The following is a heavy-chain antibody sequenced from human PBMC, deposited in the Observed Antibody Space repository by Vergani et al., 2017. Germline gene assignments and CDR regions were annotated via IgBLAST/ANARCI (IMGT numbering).Heavy chain of an antibody. CDR3: AKNGPVDYYYGMDV. J-gene: IGHJ6*02. V-gene: IGHV3-30*18. CDR2: ISYDGSNK. Sequence: VQLVESGGGLVQPGGSLRLSCAASGFTFSSYAMSWVRQAPGKGLEWVAVISYDGSNKYYADSVKGRFTISRDNSKNTLYLQMNSLRAEDTAVYYCAKNGPVDYYYGMDVWGQGTTVTVSS. D-gene: IGHD6-19*01. CDR1: GFTFSSYA.